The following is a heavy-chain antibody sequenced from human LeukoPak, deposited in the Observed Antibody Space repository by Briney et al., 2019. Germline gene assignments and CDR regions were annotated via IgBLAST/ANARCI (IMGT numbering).Heavy chain of an antibody. Sequence: GGSLRLSCAASGFTFSSYAMNWVRQAPGKGLEWVSIISGSGSTTHYADSVKGRFTISRDNSKNTLFLQMNSLRAEDTAVYYCAKGGYCSSTSCYVGWFDPWGQGTLVTVSS. CDR3: AKGGYCSSTSCYVGWFDP. D-gene: IGHD2-2*01. CDR1: GFTFSSYA. CDR2: ISGSGSTT. J-gene: IGHJ5*02. V-gene: IGHV3-23*01.